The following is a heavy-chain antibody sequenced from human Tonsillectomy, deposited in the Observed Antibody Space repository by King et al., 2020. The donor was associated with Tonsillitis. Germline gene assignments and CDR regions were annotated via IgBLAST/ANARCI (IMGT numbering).Heavy chain of an antibody. J-gene: IGHJ4*02. Sequence: VQLQESGPGLVKPSQTLSLTCTVSGGSISSGSYYWSWIRQPAGKGLEWIGRGYTSESTNYNPSLNSRVTMSVDTSKNQFSLKVGSVTAADTAVYYCAREGCSSTSCSHFDYWGQGTLVTVSS. CDR2: GYTSEST. CDR3: AREGCSSTSCSHFDY. CDR1: GGSISSGSYY. V-gene: IGHV4-61*02. D-gene: IGHD2-2*01.